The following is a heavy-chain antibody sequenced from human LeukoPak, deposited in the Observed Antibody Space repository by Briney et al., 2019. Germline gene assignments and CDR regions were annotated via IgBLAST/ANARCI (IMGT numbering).Heavy chain of an antibody. J-gene: IGHJ4*02. CDR2: ISWNSGSI. CDR1: GFTFDDYA. D-gene: IGHD3-16*01. CDR3: AKADEGDTFLDY. Sequence: GRSLRLSCAASGFTFDDYAMHWVRQAPGKGLEWVSGISWNSGSIGYADSVKGRFTISRDNAKNSLYLQMNSLRAEDTALYYRAKADEGDTFLDYWGQGTLVTVSS. V-gene: IGHV3-9*01.